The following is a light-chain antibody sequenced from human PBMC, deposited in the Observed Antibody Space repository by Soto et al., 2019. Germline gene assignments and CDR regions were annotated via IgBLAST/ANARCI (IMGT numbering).Light chain of an antibody. J-gene: IGLJ2*01. Sequence: QSVLTQPPSVSGARGQRVTISCTGSSSNIGAGYDVHWYQQLPGTAPKLLIYGNSNRPSGVPDRFSGSKSGTSASLAITGLQAEDEADYYCQFYDSSLSGSVFGGGTKLTVL. CDR2: GNS. V-gene: IGLV1-40*01. CDR1: SSNIGAGYD. CDR3: QFYDSSLSGSV.